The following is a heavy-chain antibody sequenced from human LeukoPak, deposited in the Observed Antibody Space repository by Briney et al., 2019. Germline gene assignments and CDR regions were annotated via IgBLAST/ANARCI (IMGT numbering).Heavy chain of an antibody. J-gene: IGHJ4*02. V-gene: IGHV5-51*01. CDR2: IDPSDSET. CDR1: GYSFTSYW. D-gene: IGHD5-18*01. CDR3: ARQTAMGRSGDY. Sequence: GECLKISCKASGYSFTSYWIGWVRQVPGKGLEWMGIIDPSDSETRYTPSFQGQVTISVDKSLTTAYLQWNSLKASDTAMYYCARQTAMGRSGDYWGQGTLVTVSS.